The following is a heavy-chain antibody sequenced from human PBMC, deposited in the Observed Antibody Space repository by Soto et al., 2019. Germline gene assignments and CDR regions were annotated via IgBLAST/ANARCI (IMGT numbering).Heavy chain of an antibody. J-gene: IGHJ5*02. CDR2: INHSGST. CDR1: GGSFSGYY. V-gene: IGHV4-34*01. Sequence: SETLSLTCAVYGGSFSGYYWSWIRQPPGKGLEWIGEINHSGSTNYNPSLKSRVTISVDTSKNQFSLKLSSVTAADTAVYYCARSQGYYGSGSYYNVRDWFDPWGQGTLVT. CDR3: ARSQGYYGSGSYYNVRDWFDP. D-gene: IGHD3-10*01.